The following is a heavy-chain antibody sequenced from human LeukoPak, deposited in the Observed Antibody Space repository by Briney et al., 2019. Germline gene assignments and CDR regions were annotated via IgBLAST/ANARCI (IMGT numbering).Heavy chain of an antibody. J-gene: IGHJ4*02. CDR2: ISSSSSYI. Sequence: GGSLRLSSAASGFTFSTSSMNWVRQAPGKGLEWVSYISSSSSYIYCADSVKGRFTISRDNAKNSLYLQMNSLRAEDTAVYYCARTGDNSGYLYFFDYWGQGTLVTVSS. D-gene: IGHD3-22*01. CDR3: ARTGDNSGYLYFFDY. CDR1: GFTFSTSS. V-gene: IGHV3-21*06.